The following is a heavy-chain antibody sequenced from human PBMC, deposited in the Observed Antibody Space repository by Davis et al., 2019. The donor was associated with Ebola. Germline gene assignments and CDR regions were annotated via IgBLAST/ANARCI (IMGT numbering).Heavy chain of an antibody. D-gene: IGHD2-15*01. V-gene: IGHV4-39*01. CDR2: IYYSGST. J-gene: IGHJ5*02. CDR1: GGSISSSSYY. Sequence: SETLSLTCTVSGGSISSSSYYWGWIRQPPGKGLEWIGSIYYSGSTYYNPSLKSRVTISVDTSKNQFSLKLSSVTAADTAVYYCARHGSQGAAFDPWGQGTLVTVSS. CDR3: ARHGSQGAAFDP.